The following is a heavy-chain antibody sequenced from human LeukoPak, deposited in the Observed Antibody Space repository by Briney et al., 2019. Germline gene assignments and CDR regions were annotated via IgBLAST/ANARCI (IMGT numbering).Heavy chain of an antibody. J-gene: IGHJ4*02. CDR3: ARAYILTGYWGY. CDR2: INPNSGGT. Sequence: ASVKASCKASGYTFTGYYMHWVRQAPGQGLEWMGRINPNSGGTNYAQKFQGRVTMTRDTSISTAYMELSRLRSDDTAVYYCARAYILTGYWGYWGQGTLVTVSS. CDR1: GYTFTGYY. V-gene: IGHV1-2*06. D-gene: IGHD3-9*01.